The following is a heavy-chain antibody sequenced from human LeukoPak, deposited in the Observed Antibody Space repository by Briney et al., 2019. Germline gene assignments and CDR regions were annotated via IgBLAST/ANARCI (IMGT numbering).Heavy chain of an antibody. CDR3: ARGAPCYGVGSTAIAVAGTAGGYYYYGMDV. V-gene: IGHV3-11*01. J-gene: IGHJ6*02. CDR2: ISSSGSTI. D-gene: IGHD6-19*01. Sequence: GGSLRLSCAASGFTFSDYYMSWIRQAPGKGLEWVSYISSSGSTIYYADSVKGRFTISRDNAKNSLYLQMNSLRAEDTAVYYCARGAPCYGVGSTAIAVAGTAGGYYYYGMDVWGQGTTVTVSS. CDR1: GFTFSDYY.